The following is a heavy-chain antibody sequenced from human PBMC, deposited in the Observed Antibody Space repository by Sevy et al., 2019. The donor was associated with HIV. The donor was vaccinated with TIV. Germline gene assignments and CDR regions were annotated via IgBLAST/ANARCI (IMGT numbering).Heavy chain of an antibody. Sequence: GGSLRLSCEASGFDFSSHWMQWVRQAPWKGLVWVSRMNTDGSSTNYADSVKGRFTISRDNAKNTLYLEMNNLRDEDTALYYCATPRFDFWGPGTLVTVSS. CDR2: MNTDGSST. J-gene: IGHJ4*02. CDR1: GFDFSSHW. CDR3: ATPRFDF. V-gene: IGHV3-74*01.